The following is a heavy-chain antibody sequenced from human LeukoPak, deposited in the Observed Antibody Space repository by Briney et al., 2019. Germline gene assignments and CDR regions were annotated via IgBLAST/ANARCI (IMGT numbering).Heavy chain of an antibody. CDR3: ASQYMVRGVSFDY. J-gene: IGHJ4*02. CDR2: IYYSGST. D-gene: IGHD3-10*01. CDR1: GGSISSSSYY. Sequence: SETLSLTCTVSGGSISSSSYYWGWIRQPPGKGLEWIGSIYYSGSTYYNPSLKSRVTISVDTSKNQFSLKLSSVTAADTAVYYCASQYMVRGVSFDYWGQGTLVTVSS. V-gene: IGHV4-39*01.